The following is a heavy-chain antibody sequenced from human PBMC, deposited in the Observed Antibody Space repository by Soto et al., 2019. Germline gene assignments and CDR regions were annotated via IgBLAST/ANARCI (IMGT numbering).Heavy chain of an antibody. V-gene: IGHV3-30-3*01. Sequence: PGGSLRLSCAASGFTFSSYAMHWVRQAPGKGLEWVAVISYDGSNKYYADSVKGRFTISRDNSKNTLYLQMNSLRAEDTAVYYCARDLGDYYDSSGYYQSGAFDIWGQGTMVTVSS. J-gene: IGHJ3*02. CDR1: GFTFSSYA. CDR3: ARDLGDYYDSSGYYQSGAFDI. D-gene: IGHD3-22*01. CDR2: ISYDGSNK.